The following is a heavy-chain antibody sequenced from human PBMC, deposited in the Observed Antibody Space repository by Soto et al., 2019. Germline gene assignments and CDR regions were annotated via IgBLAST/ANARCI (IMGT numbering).Heavy chain of an antibody. CDR3: ARRYYYDSSGYYGSGYFDY. D-gene: IGHD3-22*01. CDR1: GYSFTSYW. CDR2: IYPGDSDT. J-gene: IGHJ4*02. V-gene: IGHV5-51*01. Sequence: GESLKISCKGSGYSFTSYWIGWVRQMPGKGLEWMGIIYPGDSDTRYSPSFQGQVTISADKSISTAYLQWSSLKASDTAMYYCARRYYYDSSGYYGSGYFDYWGQGTLVTVSS.